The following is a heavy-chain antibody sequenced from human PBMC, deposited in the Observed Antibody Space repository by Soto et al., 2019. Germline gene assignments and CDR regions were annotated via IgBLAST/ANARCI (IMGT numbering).Heavy chain of an antibody. CDR2: IKGKVHGETT. J-gene: IGHJ4*02. D-gene: IGHD2-8*02. V-gene: IGHV3-15*07. CDR3: TADPHYYTGGVAY. Sequence: EVQLVESGGGLVKPGGSLRLSCAASGFTFSSAWLNWVRQAPGKGLEWVGRIKGKVHGETTDYAAPVKGRFSISRDDSSNTLHLQMNSLELEDTAVYYCTADPHYYTGGVAYWGQGALVTVSS. CDR1: GFTFSSAW.